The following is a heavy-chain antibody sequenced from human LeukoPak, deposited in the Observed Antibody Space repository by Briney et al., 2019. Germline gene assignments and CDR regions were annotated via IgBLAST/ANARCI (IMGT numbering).Heavy chain of an antibody. Sequence: PGGSLRLSCTASGFTFSTYGMHWVRQAPGKGLEWVAVTSYDGSYKFYADSVKGRFTISRDSSKNTLYLQMNSLRAEDTAVYYCARADLGAFDIWGQGTMVTVSS. J-gene: IGHJ3*02. CDR1: GFTFSTYG. CDR2: TSYDGSYK. V-gene: IGHV3-30*03. CDR3: ARADLGAFDI.